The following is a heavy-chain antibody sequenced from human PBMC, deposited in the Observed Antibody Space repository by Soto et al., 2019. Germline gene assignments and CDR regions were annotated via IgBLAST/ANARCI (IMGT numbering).Heavy chain of an antibody. CDR3: ARDDRVTTDAFDI. J-gene: IGHJ3*02. CDR1: GGSISSGGYY. Sequence: SETLSLTCTVSGGSISSGGYYWSWIRQHPGKGLEWIGYIYYSGSTYYNPSLKSRVTISVDTSKNQFSLKLSSVTAADTAVYYCARDDRVTTDAFDIWGQGTMVTVSS. CDR2: IYYSGST. D-gene: IGHD2-21*02. V-gene: IGHV4-31*03.